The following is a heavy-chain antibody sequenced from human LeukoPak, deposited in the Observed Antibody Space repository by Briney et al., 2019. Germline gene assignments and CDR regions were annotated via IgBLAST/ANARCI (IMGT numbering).Heavy chain of an antibody. V-gene: IGHV4-30-4*08. J-gene: IGHJ4*02. CDR3: ARHDTAMVSGYFDY. CDR2: IYYSGST. D-gene: IGHD5-18*01. CDR1: GGSISSGDYY. Sequence: SETLSLTCSVSGGSISSGDYYWSWIRQPPGKGLEWIGYIYYSGSTYYNPSLKSRVTISVDTSKNQFSLKLSSVTTADTAVYYCARHDTAMVSGYFDYWGQGTLVTVSS.